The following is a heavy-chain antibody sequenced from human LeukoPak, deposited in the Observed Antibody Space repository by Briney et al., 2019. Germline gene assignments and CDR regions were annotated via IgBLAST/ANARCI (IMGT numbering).Heavy chain of an antibody. CDR1: GFTFSSYG. CDR2: IRYDGSNK. V-gene: IGHV3-30*02. J-gene: IGHJ3*02. D-gene: IGHD3-3*01. CDR3: AKETNRYDFWSGYWFAFDI. Sequence: GGSLRLSCAASGFTFSSYGTHWVRQAPGKGLEWVAFIRYDGSNKYYADSVKGRFTISRDNSKNTLYLQMDSLRAEDTAVYYCAKETNRYDFWSGYWFAFDIWGQGTMVTVSS.